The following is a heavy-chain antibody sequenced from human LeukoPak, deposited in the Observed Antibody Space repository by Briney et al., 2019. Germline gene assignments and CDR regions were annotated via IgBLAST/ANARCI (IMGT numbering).Heavy chain of an antibody. CDR3: ARPSSLDYGDYEGYNAFDI. J-gene: IGHJ3*02. D-gene: IGHD4-17*01. V-gene: IGHV4-59*08. CDR2: IYYRGTT. Sequence: PSETLSLTCTVSGGFISGYYWSWIRQPPGKGLEWIGCIYYRGTTNYSPSLKSRITISLDTSKSQFSLKLNSVTAADTAVYYCARPSSLDYGDYEGYNAFDIWGQGTMVTVSS. CDR1: GGFISGYY.